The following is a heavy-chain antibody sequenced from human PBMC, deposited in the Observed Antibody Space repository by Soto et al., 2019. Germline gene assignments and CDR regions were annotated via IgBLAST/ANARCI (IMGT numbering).Heavy chain of an antibody. CDR1: GASISTEGYT. J-gene: IGHJ6*04. CDR2: IYPSGAS. CDR3: ARATFGAVLHLEV. D-gene: IGHD3-3*01. Sequence: SETLSLTCAVSGASISTEGYTWSWIRQPPGKGLEWIGYIYPSGASNYNPSLRSRVTISLDASRNRFSLSVGSVTAADTAVYYCARATFGAVLHLEVWGKGTTVTVSS. V-gene: IGHV4-30-2*01.